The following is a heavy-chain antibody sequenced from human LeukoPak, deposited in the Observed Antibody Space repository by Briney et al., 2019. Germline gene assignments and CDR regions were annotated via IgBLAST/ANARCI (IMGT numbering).Heavy chain of an antibody. CDR2: ISSSSSYI. CDR1: GFTFSSYS. V-gene: IGHV3-21*01. D-gene: IGHD3-22*01. Sequence: GGSLRLSCAASGFTFSSYSMNWVRQAPGKGLEWVSSISSSSSYIYYADSVKGRFTISRDNAKNSLYLQMNSLRAEDTAVYYCARVHDSSGYSDYWGQGTLVTVSS. J-gene: IGHJ4*02. CDR3: ARVHDSSGYSDY.